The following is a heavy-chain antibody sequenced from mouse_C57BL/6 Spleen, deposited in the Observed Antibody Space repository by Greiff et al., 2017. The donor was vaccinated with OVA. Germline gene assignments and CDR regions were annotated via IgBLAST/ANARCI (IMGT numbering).Heavy chain of an antibody. D-gene: IGHD2-4*01. J-gene: IGHJ1*03. CDR3: ARAYDYDGYFDV. CDR2: IYPGDGDT. CDR1: GYAFSSSW. V-gene: IGHV1-82*01. Sequence: QVQLQQSGPELVKPGASVKISCKASGYAFSSSWMNWVKQRPGKGLEWIGRIYPGDGDTNYNGKLKGKATLTADKSSSTAYMQLSSLTSQDSAVYFCARAYDYDGYFDVWGTGTTVTVSS.